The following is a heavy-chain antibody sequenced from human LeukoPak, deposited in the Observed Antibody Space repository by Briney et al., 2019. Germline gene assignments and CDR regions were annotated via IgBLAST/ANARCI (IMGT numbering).Heavy chain of an antibody. V-gene: IGHV3-11*06. CDR3: AREWIPYGRDDY. J-gene: IGHJ4*02. CDR2: ISSSSSYT. Sequence: PGGSLRLSCAASGFTFSDYYMSWIRQAPGKGLEWVSYISSSSSYTNYADSVKGRFTISRDNAKNSLYLQMNSLRAEDTAVYYCAREWIPYGRDDYWGQGTLVTVSS. CDR1: GFTFSDYY. D-gene: IGHD2-2*03.